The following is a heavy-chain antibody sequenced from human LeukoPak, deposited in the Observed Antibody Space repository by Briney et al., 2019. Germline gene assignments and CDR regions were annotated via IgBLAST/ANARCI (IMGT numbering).Heavy chain of an antibody. Sequence: GRSLRLSCAASGFTFDDYAMHWVRQAPGKGLEWVSGISWNSGSIGYADSVKGRFTISRDNAKNSLYLQMNSLRAEDTALYYCAKDITSGSGSYLIPDYWGQGTLVTVSS. CDR1: GFTFDDYA. CDR3: AKDITSGSGSYLIPDY. D-gene: IGHD1-26*01. J-gene: IGHJ4*02. V-gene: IGHV3-9*01. CDR2: ISWNSGSI.